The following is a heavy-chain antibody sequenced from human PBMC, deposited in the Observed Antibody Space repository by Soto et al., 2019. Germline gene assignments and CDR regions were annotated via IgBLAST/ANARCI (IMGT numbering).Heavy chain of an antibody. D-gene: IGHD3-10*01. V-gene: IGHV3-7*01. CDR2: IKFNGIET. CDR3: ARDSGYGSVDFVNHYFDY. Sequence: EVQVVESGGKLVQPGGSLRLSCVGSGFTFRYFWMSWVRKAPGGGLEWVARIKFNGIETQYADSVKGRFTISRDNADNSVYLQMNSLRGEDTAMYYCARDSGYGSVDFVNHYFDYWGQGTLVTVTS. CDR1: GFTFRYFW. J-gene: IGHJ4*02.